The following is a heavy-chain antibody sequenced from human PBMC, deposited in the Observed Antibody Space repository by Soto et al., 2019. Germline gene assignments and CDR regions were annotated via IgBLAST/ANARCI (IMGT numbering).Heavy chain of an antibody. D-gene: IGHD2-8*02. J-gene: IGHJ4*02. CDR2: IYYSGST. CDR1: GGSISNYY. CDR3: ARDKITGLFDY. Sequence: SETLSLTCTVSGGSISNYYWSWIRQPPGKGLEWIGYIYYSGSTNYNPSLKSRVTISVDTSKNQFSLKLSSVTAADTAVYYCARDKITGLFDYWGQGTLVTVSS. V-gene: IGHV4-59*01.